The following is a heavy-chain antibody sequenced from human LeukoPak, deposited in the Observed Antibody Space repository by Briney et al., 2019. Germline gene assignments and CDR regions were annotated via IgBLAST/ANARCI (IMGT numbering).Heavy chain of an antibody. D-gene: IGHD6-19*01. J-gene: IGHJ4*02. V-gene: IGHV3-74*01. CDR3: ATGSGWYYDS. CDR1: GFTFSSHW. CDR2: INTDGSST. Sequence: GGSLRLSCTASGFTFSSHWMHWVRQTPGKGLVWVSRINTDGSSTNYADSVKGRFTISGDNAKNTVYLQMNSLRAEDTAVYYCATGSGWYYDSWGQGPLVTVSS.